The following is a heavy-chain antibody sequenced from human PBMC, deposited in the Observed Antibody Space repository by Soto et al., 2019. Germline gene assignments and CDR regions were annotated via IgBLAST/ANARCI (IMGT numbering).Heavy chain of an antibody. CDR2: IYYSGST. V-gene: IGHV4-31*03. J-gene: IGHJ4*02. D-gene: IGHD1-26*01. Sequence: SETLSLTCTVSGGSISSGGYYWSWIRQHPGKGLEWIGYIYYSGSTYYNPSLKSRVTISVDTSKNQFSLKLSSVTAADTAVYFCARWVSWYRGSYLDYWGRGTLVTVSS. CDR3: ARWVSWYRGSYLDY. CDR1: GGSISSGGYY.